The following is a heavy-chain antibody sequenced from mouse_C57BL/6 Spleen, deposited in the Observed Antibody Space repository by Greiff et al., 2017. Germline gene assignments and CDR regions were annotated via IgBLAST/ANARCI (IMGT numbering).Heavy chain of an antibody. CDR1: GHAFSSYW. Sequence: QVQLQQSGAELVQPGASVKISCKASGHAFSSYWMNWVKQRPGKGLEWIGQIYPGDGDTNYNGKFKGKATLTADKSSSTAYMRLSSLTSEDSAVYFCAREGGYDYDAWAYFDYWGQGTTLTVSS. V-gene: IGHV1-80*01. CDR2: IYPGDGDT. CDR3: AREGGYDYDAWAYFDY. D-gene: IGHD2-4*01. J-gene: IGHJ2*01.